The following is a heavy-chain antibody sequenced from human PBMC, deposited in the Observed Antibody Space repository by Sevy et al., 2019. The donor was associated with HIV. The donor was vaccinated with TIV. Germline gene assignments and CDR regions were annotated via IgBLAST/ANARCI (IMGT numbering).Heavy chain of an antibody. Sequence: ASVKVSCKASGYTFSSYGISWVRQAPGQGLEWMGWISDYNGYTNYAHKFQGRVTMSTETSTRTAYMELRSVRSDDTAVYFCAREGYYYRSGTYRPPNYYGMDVWGQGTAVTVSS. J-gene: IGHJ6*02. V-gene: IGHV1-18*01. CDR3: AREGYYYRSGTYRPPNYYGMDV. CDR2: ISDYNGYT. D-gene: IGHD3-10*01. CDR1: GYTFSSYG.